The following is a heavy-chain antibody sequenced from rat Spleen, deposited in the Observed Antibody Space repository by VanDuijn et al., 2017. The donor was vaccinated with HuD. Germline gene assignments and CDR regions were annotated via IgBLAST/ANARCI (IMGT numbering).Heavy chain of an antibody. CDR1: GFTFNKYW. D-gene: IGHD1-9*01. CDR2: ITNTGGST. J-gene: IGHJ2*01. Sequence: EVQLVESGGGLVQPGRSLKLSCVASGFTFNKYWMTWIRQAPGKGLEWVAAITNTGGSTYYPDSVKGRFTISRNNEKSTLYLQMNSLRSEDTATYYCARRHYGYTDYFDYWGQGVMVTVSS. V-gene: IGHV5-31*01. CDR3: ARRHYGYTDYFDY.